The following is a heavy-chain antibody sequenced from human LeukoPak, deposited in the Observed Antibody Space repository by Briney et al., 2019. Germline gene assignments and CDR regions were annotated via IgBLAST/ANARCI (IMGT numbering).Heavy chain of an antibody. CDR3: ARGEGAAIY. CDR2: ISYDGTNK. CDR1: GFTFSSYA. D-gene: IGHD5-18*01. J-gene: IGHJ4*02. V-gene: IGHV3-30*04. Sequence: GRSLRLSCAASGFTFSSYAMHWVRQAPGKGLEWVTVISYDGTNKYYTDSVKGRFTISRDNSKNTLYLQMNSLRADDTAVYYCARGEGAAIYWGQGTLVTVSS.